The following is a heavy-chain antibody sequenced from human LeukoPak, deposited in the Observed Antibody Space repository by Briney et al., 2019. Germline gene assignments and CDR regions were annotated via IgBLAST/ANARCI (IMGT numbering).Heavy chain of an antibody. CDR3: AREGSYSSGWYYAFDI. Sequence: GGSLRLSCAASGFTFSSYWMSWVRQAPGKGLEWVSYISSDSTSKQYVDSVKGRFTVSRDNAKSSLYLQMNSLRAEDTAVYYRAREGSYSSGWYYAFDIWGQGTMVTVSS. CDR2: ISSDSTSK. CDR1: GFTFSSYW. J-gene: IGHJ3*02. V-gene: IGHV3-48*04. D-gene: IGHD6-19*01.